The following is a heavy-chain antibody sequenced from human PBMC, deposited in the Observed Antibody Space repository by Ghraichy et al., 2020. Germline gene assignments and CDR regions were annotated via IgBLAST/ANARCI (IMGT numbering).Heavy chain of an antibody. CDR3: ARDANGFNAPDY. Sequence: GESLNISCAASGFSFSDYYMSWIRQAPGKGLEWVSYISTSGTTIYYADSVKGRFTISRDNAKNSLYLQVNNLRAEDTAFYYCARDANGFNAPDYWGQGTLFTVSS. V-gene: IGHV3-11*01. CDR1: GFSFSDYY. J-gene: IGHJ4*02. CDR2: ISTSGTTI. D-gene: IGHD2-8*01.